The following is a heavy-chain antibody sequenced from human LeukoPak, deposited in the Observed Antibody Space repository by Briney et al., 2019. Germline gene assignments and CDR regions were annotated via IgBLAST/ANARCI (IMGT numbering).Heavy chain of an antibody. CDR3: ARTTVVTPGCPPPCLAWYFDF. D-gene: IGHD4-23*01. J-gene: IGHJ2*01. CDR1: GGSISSGDYY. Sequence: PSETLSLTCTVSGGSISSGDYYWSWIRQPPGKGLEWIGYIYYSGSTYYNPSLKSRVTISVDTSKNQFSLKLSSVTAADTAVYYCARTTVVTPGCPPPCLAWYFDFWGRGTLVTVSS. CDR2: IYYSGST. V-gene: IGHV4-30-4*01.